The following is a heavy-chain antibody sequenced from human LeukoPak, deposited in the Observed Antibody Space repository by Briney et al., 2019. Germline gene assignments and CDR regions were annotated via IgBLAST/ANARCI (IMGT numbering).Heavy chain of an antibody. Sequence: VASVKVSCKASGYTFTSYAMNWVRQAPGQGLEWMGWISAYNGNTNYAQKLQGRVTMTTDTSTSTAYMELRSLRSDDTAVYYCARDGMGPPREIDYWGQGTLVTVSS. V-gene: IGHV1-18*01. D-gene: IGHD1-26*01. J-gene: IGHJ4*02. CDR3: ARDGMGPPREIDY. CDR1: GYTFTSYA. CDR2: ISAYNGNT.